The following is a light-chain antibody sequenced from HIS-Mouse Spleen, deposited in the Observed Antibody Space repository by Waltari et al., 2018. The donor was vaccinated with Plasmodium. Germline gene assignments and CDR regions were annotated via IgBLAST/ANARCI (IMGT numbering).Light chain of an antibody. J-gene: IGLJ2*01. CDR1: SSDVGGYNY. CDR3: SSYAGSNNLV. Sequence: QSALTQPPSASGSPGQSVTISCTGTSSDVGGYNYVSWYQQHPGKAPNLMVYEVSKRPSGVPDRFSGSKSGNTASLTVSGLQAEDEADDYCSSYAGSNNLVFGGVTKLTVL. V-gene: IGLV2-8*01. CDR2: EVS.